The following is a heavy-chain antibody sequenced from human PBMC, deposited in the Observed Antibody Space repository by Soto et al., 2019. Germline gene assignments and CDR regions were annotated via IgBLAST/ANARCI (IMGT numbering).Heavy chain of an antibody. D-gene: IGHD6-19*01. CDR3: ARGTYSSGWYWFDP. V-gene: IGHV1-69*13. CDR1: GGTFSSYA. J-gene: IGHJ5*02. Sequence: GASVKVSCKASGGTFSSYAISWVRQAPGQGLEWMGGIIPIFGTANYAQKFQGRVTITADESTSTAYMELSSLRSEHTAVYYCARGTYSSGWYWFDPWGQGTLVTVSS. CDR2: IIPIFGTA.